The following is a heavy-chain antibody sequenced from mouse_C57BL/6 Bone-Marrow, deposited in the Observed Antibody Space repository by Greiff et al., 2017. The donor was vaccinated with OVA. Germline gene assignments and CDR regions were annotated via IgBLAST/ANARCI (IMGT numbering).Heavy chain of an antibody. Sequence: QVQLKESGAELVRPGASVKLSCKASGYTFTDYYINWVKQRPGQGLEWIARIYPGSGNTYYNEKFKGKATLTAEKSSSTAYMQLSSLTSEDSAVYFCATNWDVRGVDYWGQGTTLTGSS. CDR3: ATNWDVRGVDY. CDR1: GYTFTDYY. J-gene: IGHJ2*01. D-gene: IGHD4-1*01. V-gene: IGHV1-76*01. CDR2: IYPGSGNT.